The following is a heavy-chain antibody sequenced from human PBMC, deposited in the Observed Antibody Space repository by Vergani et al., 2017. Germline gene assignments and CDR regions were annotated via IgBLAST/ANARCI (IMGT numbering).Heavy chain of an antibody. J-gene: IGHJ5*02. Sequence: QVQLVQSGGEVEKPGASVTVSCKASGYTFRTYYISWVRQAPGQGLEWMGWISPYNGKTKYTPKFQGRVTMTTDTSTTTAYLELRSLTSDDTAVYYCARTSDPYVGEKYIWFDPWGQGTLVTVSS. CDR1: GYTFRTYY. D-gene: IGHD3-16*01. CDR2: ISPYNGKT. V-gene: IGHV1-18*04. CDR3: ARTSDPYVGEKYIWFDP.